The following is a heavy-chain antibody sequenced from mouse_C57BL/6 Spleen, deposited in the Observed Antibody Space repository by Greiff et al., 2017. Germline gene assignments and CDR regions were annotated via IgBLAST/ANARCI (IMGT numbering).Heavy chain of an antibody. V-gene: IGHV5-17*01. CDR1: GFTLSDYG. CDR2: ISSGSSTI. CDR3: ARSTWDDCYFDY. J-gene: IGHJ2*01. Sequence: EVQLVESGGGLVKPGGSLKLSCAASGFTLSDYGMHWVRQAPEKGLEWVAYISSGSSTIYYADTVKGRFTISRDNAKNTLFLQMTSLRSEDTAMYYCARSTWDDCYFDYWGQGTTLTVSS. D-gene: IGHD4-1*01.